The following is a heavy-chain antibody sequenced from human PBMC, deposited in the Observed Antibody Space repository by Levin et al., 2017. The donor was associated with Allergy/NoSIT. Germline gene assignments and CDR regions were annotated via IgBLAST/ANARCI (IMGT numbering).Heavy chain of an antibody. J-gene: IGHJ4*02. CDR2: ISYDGSNK. CDR3: ARDAYYDILTGYYTGGVYFDY. D-gene: IGHD3-9*01. CDR1: GFTFSSYA. Sequence: PGGSLRLSCAASGFTFSSYAMHWVRQAPGKGLEWVAVISYDGSNKYYADSVKGRFTISRDNSKNTLYLQMNSLRAEDTAVYYCARDAYYDILTGYYTGGVYFDYWGQGTLVTVSS. V-gene: IGHV3-30-3*01.